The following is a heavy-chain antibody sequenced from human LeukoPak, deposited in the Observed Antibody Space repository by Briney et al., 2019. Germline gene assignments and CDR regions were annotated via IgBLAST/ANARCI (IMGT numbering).Heavy chain of an antibody. CDR3: ARDTRGIFDY. Sequence: GGSLRLSCAASRFTFSSYWMSWVRQAPGKGLEWVANIKQDGSEIHYVDSVRGRSTISRDNAKNSLYLQMNSLRVEDTAVYYCARDTRGIFDYWGQGTLVTVSS. J-gene: IGHJ4*02. D-gene: IGHD3-10*01. V-gene: IGHV3-7*01. CDR1: RFTFSSYW. CDR2: IKQDGSEI.